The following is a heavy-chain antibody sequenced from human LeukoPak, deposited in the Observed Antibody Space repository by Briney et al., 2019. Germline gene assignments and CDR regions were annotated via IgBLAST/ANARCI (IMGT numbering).Heavy chain of an antibody. CDR3: ASDTAMATYYYDSS. CDR2: ISGSGGST. V-gene: IGHV3-23*01. J-gene: IGHJ4*02. Sequence: GGSLRLSCAASGFTFSSYGMSWVRQAPGKGLEWVSAISGSGGSTYYADSVKGRFTISRDNSKNTLYLQMNSLRAEDTAVYYCASDTAMATYYYDSSWGQGTLVTVSS. CDR1: GFTFSSYG. D-gene: IGHD3-22*01.